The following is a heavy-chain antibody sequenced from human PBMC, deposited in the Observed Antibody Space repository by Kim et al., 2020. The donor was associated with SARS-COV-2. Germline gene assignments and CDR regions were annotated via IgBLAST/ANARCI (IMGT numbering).Heavy chain of an antibody. CDR2: IYYSGST. CDR3: AREIGSKRFFDC. D-gene: IGHD3-10*01. Sequence: SETLSLTCTVSGGSISSYYWSWIRQPPGKGLEWIGYIYYSGSTNYNPSLKSRGTISVDTSKNQYSLQLSSVTAADTAVYYCAREIGSKRFFDCWGQGTLVTVSS. CDR1: GGSISSYY. J-gene: IGHJ4*02. V-gene: IGHV4-59*01.